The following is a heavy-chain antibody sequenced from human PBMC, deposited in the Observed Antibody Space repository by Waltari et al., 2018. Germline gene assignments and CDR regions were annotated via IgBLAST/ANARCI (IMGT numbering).Heavy chain of an antibody. V-gene: IGHV4-34*01. CDR1: GGSFSGYY. CDR2: IHPSGST. Sequence: QVQLQQWGAGLLKSSETLSLTCAVYGGSFSGYYGSGIRQPPGKELEWIGEIHPSGSTDYKASLQSRVTIMLDTSKNHLSLKLTSVTAADTAVYYCARGLDNAKTGYWGQGTLVTVSS. CDR3: ARGLDNAKTGY. J-gene: IGHJ4*02. D-gene: IGHD1-20*01.